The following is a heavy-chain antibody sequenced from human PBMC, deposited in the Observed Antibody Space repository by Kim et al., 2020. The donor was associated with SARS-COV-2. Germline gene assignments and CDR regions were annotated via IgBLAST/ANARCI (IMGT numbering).Heavy chain of an antibody. CDR2: IYYSGST. CDR1: GGSISSSSYY. Sequence: SETLSLTCTVSGGSISSSSYYWGWIRQPPGKGLEWIGSIYYSGSTYYNPSLKSRVTISVDTSKNQFSLKLSSVTAADTAVYYCARGYYGSGRLLGDYWGQGTLVTVSS. D-gene: IGHD3-10*01. V-gene: IGHV4-39*01. CDR3: ARGYYGSGRLLGDY. J-gene: IGHJ4*02.